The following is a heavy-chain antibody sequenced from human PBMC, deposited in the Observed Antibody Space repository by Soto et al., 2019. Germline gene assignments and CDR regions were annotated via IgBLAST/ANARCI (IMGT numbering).Heavy chain of an antibody. V-gene: IGHV4-34*01. CDR1: GGSFSGYY. Sequence: PSETLSLTCAVYGGSFSGYYWSWIRQPPGKGLEWIGEINHSGSTNYNPSLKSRVTISVDTSKNQFSLKLSSVTAADMAVYYCAVAAATGDNFDYWGQGTLVTVSS. J-gene: IGHJ4*02. D-gene: IGHD6-13*01. CDR2: INHSGST. CDR3: AVAAATGDNFDY.